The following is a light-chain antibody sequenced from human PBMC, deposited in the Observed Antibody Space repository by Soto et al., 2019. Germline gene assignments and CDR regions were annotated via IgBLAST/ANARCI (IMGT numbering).Light chain of an antibody. J-gene: IGKJ1*01. CDR3: QQYNNWPRT. CDR2: DIS. V-gene: IGKV3-15*01. CDR1: QDVTTN. Sequence: EISMTQFPAILSASPGGGATLSCRAAQDVTTNFACYQLRRGQPPRLLIYDISTRATGIPARFSGSGSGTEFTLTINSLQSEDFAVYYCQQYNNWPRTFGQGTKVDIK.